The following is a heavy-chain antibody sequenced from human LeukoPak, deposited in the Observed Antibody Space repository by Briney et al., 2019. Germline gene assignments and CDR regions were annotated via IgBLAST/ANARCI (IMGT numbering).Heavy chain of an antibody. CDR2: INHSGST. CDR3: AVELWFGDDY. Sequence: SETLSLTCAVYGGSFSGYYWSWIRQPPGKGLEWIGEINHSGSTNYSPSLKSRVTISVDTSKNQFSLKLSSVTAADTAVSYCAVELWFGDDYWGQGTLVTVSS. CDR1: GGSFSGYY. D-gene: IGHD3-10*01. J-gene: IGHJ4*02. V-gene: IGHV4-34*01.